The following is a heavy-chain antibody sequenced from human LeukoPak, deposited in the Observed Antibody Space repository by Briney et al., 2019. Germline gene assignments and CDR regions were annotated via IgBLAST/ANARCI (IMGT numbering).Heavy chain of an antibody. D-gene: IGHD3-3*01. J-gene: IGHJ3*02. CDR3: ANTEEAYDFWSGYGGIDAFDI. CDR2: IRYDGSNK. Sequence: GGSLRLSCAASGFTFSSYGMHWVRQAPGKGLEWVAFIRYDGSNKYYADSVKGRFTISRDNSKNTLYLQMNSLRAEDTAVYYCANTEEAYDFWSGYGGIDAFDIWGQGTVVTVSS. V-gene: IGHV3-30*02. CDR1: GFTFSSYG.